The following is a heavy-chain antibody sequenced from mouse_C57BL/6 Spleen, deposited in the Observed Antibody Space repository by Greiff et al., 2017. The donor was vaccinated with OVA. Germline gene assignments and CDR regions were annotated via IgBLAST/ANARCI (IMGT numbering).Heavy chain of an antibody. CDR1: GDTFTSYD. Sequence: VQLQQSGPELVKPGASVKLSCKASGDTFTSYDINWVKQRPGQGLEWIGWIYPRDGSTKYNEKFKGKATLTVDTSSSTAYMELHSLTSEDSAVYFCARRPHYYGSSPYYAMDYWGQGTSVTVSS. V-gene: IGHV1-85*01. J-gene: IGHJ4*01. CDR3: ARRPHYYGSSPYYAMDY. D-gene: IGHD1-1*01. CDR2: IYPRDGST.